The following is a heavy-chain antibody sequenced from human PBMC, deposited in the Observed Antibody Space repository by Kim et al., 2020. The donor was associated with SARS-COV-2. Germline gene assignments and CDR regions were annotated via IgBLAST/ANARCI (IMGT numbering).Heavy chain of an antibody. CDR3: ASSQNWNDEGAYYYYGMDV. CDR2: IDPSDSYT. D-gene: IGHD1-1*01. CDR1: GYSFTSYW. J-gene: IGHJ6*02. V-gene: IGHV5-10-1*01. Sequence: GESLKISCKGSGYSFTSYWISWVRQMPGKGLEWMGRIDPSDSYTNYSPSFQGHVTISADKSISTAYLQWSSLKASDTAMYYCASSQNWNDEGAYYYYGMDVWGQGTTVTVSS.